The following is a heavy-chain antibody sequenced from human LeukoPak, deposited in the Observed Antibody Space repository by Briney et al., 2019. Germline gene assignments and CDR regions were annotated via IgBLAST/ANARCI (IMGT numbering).Heavy chain of an antibody. V-gene: IGHV4-31*03. J-gene: IGHJ4*02. Sequence: SETLSLTCNVSGDSISSGGYYWSWIRQHPGKGLEWIGYIYYSGSTYYNPSLKSRLTISVDTPKNQFSLNLTSATAADTAVYYCARGDGYNIDYWGQGTPVTVSS. D-gene: IGHD5-24*01. CDR2: IYYSGST. CDR3: ARGDGYNIDY. CDR1: GDSISSGGYY.